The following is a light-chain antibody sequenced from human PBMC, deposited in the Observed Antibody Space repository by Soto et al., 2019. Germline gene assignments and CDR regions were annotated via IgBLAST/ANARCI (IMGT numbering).Light chain of an antibody. CDR2: EVS. CDR1: SGDVGDYRF. V-gene: IGLV2-14*01. Sequence: QSVLTQPASVSASPGQSITISCTGTSGDVGDYRFVSWYQQHPDKAPKLMIYEVSRRPSGVSNRFSGSKSGNTASLTISGLQPEDEADYYCSSYTSTTTHFVFGGGTKLTVL. CDR3: SSYTSTTTHFV. J-gene: IGLJ2*01.